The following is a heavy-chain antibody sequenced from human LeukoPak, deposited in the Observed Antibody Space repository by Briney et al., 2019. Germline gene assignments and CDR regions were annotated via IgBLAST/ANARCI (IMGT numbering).Heavy chain of an antibody. J-gene: IGHJ4*02. CDR3: ARPRLLFGSGPILV. D-gene: IGHD3-10*01. Sequence: PSETLSLTCTVSGGSISSSSYYWGWIRQPPGKGLEWIGSIYYSGSTYYNPSLKSRVTISVDTSKNQFSLKLSSVTAADTAVYYCARPRLLFGSGPILVWGQGTLVTVSS. CDR2: IYYSGST. CDR1: GGSISSSSYY. V-gene: IGHV4-39*01.